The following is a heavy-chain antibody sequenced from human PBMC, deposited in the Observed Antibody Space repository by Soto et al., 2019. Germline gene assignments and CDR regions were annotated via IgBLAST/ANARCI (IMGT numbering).Heavy chain of an antibody. Sequence: GGSLRLSCAASGFTFSSYGMHWVRQAPGKGLEWVAVIWYDGSNKYYADSVKGRFTISRDNSKNTLYLQMNSLRAEDTAVYYCAREGCSSPSCYSRPVYWGHGSLVTVSS. D-gene: IGHD2-2*01. CDR3: AREGCSSPSCYSRPVY. V-gene: IGHV3-33*01. CDR1: GFTFSSYG. J-gene: IGHJ4*01. CDR2: IWYDGSNK.